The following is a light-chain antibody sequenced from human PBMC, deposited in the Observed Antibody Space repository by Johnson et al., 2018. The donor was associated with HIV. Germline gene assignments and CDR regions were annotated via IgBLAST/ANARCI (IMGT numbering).Light chain of an antibody. V-gene: IGLV1-51*01. CDR1: SSNIGRNY. J-gene: IGLJ1*01. CDR2: DNN. Sequence: SVLTQPPSVSAAPGQKVTISCSGSSSNIGRNYVSWYQQLPGTAPKLLIYDNNKRPSGIPDRFSGSKSGTSATLGITGVQTGDEADYYCGTWDSSLSASYVFGTGTKVTVL. CDR3: GTWDSSLSASYV.